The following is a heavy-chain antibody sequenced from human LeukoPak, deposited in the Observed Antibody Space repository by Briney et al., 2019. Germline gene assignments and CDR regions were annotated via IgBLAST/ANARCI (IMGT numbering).Heavy chain of an antibody. J-gene: IGHJ4*02. Sequence: PSETLSLTCTVSGGSISGSSYYWGWIRQPPGNGLEWTGSIYYSGRTYYNASLKSRVTISVDTSKNQFSLKLTSVTAADTAVYYCARIEYSNSIDYWGQGTLVTVSS. CDR1: GGSISGSSYY. CDR3: ARIEYSNSIDY. V-gene: IGHV4-39*07. D-gene: IGHD6-6*01. CDR2: IYYSGRT.